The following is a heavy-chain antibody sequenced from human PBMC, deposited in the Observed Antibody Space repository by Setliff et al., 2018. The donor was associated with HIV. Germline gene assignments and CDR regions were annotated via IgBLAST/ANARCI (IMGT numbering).Heavy chain of an antibody. CDR1: GGTFSSYA. Sequence: SVKVSCKASGGTFSSYAISWVRQAPGQGLEWMGGIIPIFNTANYAQKFQGRVTITADEPTSTAYMELSSLRSDDTAVYYCARGWICRGGSCYPHYYYMDVWGKGTTVT. CDR3: ARGWICRGGSCYPHYYYMDV. CDR2: IIPIFNTA. D-gene: IGHD2-15*01. V-gene: IGHV1-69*13. J-gene: IGHJ6*03.